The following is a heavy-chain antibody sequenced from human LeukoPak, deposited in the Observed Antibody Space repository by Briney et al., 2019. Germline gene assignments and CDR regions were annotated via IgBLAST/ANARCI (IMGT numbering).Heavy chain of an antibody. V-gene: IGHV3-48*01. J-gene: IGHJ4*02. CDR2: ISNSGSAK. Sequence: GGSLRLSCAASRLSFSNHSMNWVRQAPGKGLEWVSYISNSGSAKYYAASVKGRFTISRDNGKNSLYLQMNSLRAEDTAVYYCARMSGSRLPGNWGQGTLVTVSS. CDR3: ARMSGSRLPGN. CDR1: RLSFSNHS. D-gene: IGHD3-3*01.